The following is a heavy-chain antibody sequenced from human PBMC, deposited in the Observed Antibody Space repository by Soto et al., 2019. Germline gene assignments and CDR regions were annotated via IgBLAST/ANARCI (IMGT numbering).Heavy chain of an antibody. CDR3: ARGGGVGVAGSAGFDM. CDR2: INPATGAA. V-gene: IGHV1-2*02. J-gene: IGHJ3*02. Sequence: QLHLVQSGAVVKKPGASVTVSCSASGYPVTAYYMHWVRQAPGRGLEWMGGINPATGAAKYTQTFQGRVTMSRDTSTSTDFMELIGLKSEGPAVFYWARGGGVGVAGSAGFDMWGQGTLVTVSS. CDR1: GYPVTAYY. D-gene: IGHD3-3*01.